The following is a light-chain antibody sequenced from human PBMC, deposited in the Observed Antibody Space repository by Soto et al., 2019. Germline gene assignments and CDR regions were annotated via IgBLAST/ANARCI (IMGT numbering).Light chain of an antibody. CDR1: QSINDW. CDR2: GAS. CDR3: QHYDSFLST. J-gene: IGKJ2*01. Sequence: DVPMTQSPSTLSASVGDRITITCRASQSINDWLAWYQQKPGKAPKLLIYGASSLESGVPSRFSGSGFGTEFTLTISSLQPDDFATYYCQHYDSFLSTFGQGTKLEIK. V-gene: IGKV1-5*01.